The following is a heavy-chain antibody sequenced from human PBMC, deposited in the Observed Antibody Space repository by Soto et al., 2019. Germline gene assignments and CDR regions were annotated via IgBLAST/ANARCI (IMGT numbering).Heavy chain of an antibody. CDR1: GFTLSNTG. Sequence: QVQLVESGGGVVQPGTSLRLSCVVSGFTLSNTGEHWVRQAPGKGLEWVAMISHDGFSQHYVDSVRGRFTISRDNSKNTLYLQMDSLRPEDTSVYYCAKDWGSSGWFNWFDSWGHGTLVIVSS. CDR3: AKDWGSSGWFNWFDS. V-gene: IGHV3-30*18. CDR2: ISHDGFSQ. J-gene: IGHJ5*01. D-gene: IGHD6-13*01.